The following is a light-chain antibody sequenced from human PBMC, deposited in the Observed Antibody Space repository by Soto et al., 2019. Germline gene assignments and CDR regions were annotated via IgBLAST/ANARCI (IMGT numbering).Light chain of an antibody. CDR1: QTVSNSF. V-gene: IGKV3-20*01. Sequence: EIVLTQSPGTLSLSPGESATLSCRASQTVSNSFLAWYQQRPGQAPRLLIYGASSRATGILDRFSGSGSGTDFTLTISRLEPEDFAVYYCHQYSSSPATFGKGTKVDIK. J-gene: IGKJ1*01. CDR2: GAS. CDR3: HQYSSSPAT.